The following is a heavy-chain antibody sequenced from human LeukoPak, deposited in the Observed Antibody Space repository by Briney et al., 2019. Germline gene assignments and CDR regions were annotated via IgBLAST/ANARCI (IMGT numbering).Heavy chain of an antibody. Sequence: PSGTLSLTCIVSGGSISSYYWSWIRQPPGKGLEWIGYIYSSGSTDYNPSLKSRVTISLDTSNHQFSLKLTSVTAADTAVYYCARHVGIHLWSLYFDYWGQGSLVTVSS. J-gene: IGHJ4*02. V-gene: IGHV4-59*08. CDR3: ARHVGIHLWSLYFDY. D-gene: IGHD5-18*01. CDR1: GGSISSYY. CDR2: IYSSGST.